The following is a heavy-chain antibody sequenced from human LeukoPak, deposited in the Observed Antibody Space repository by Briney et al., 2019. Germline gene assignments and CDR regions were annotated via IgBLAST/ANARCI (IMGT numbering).Heavy chain of an antibody. CDR1: GYTFTGYY. CDR2: INPNSGGT. D-gene: IGHD3-3*01. V-gene: IGHV1-2*02. CDR3: ARDAYYDFWSGDRDYYMDV. Sequence: GASVNVSCKASGYTFTGYYMHWVRQAPGQGREWMGWINPNSGGTNYAQKFQGRVTMTRDTSISTAYMELSRLRSDDTAVYYCARDAYYDFWSGDRDYYMDVWGKGTTVTVSS. J-gene: IGHJ6*03.